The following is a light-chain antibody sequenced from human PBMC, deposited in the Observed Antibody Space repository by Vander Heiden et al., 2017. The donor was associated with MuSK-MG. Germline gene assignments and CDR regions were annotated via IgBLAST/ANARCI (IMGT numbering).Light chain of an antibody. CDR2: EVS. J-gene: IGLJ1*01. V-gene: IGLV2-23*02. CDR1: SSDVGSYNL. Sequence: QSALTKHASVSGSPGQSITISCTGPSSDVGSYNLVSWYQQHTGKAPKLMIYEVSKRPSGVSNRFSGSKSGNTASLTISVLQAEDEADYYCCSYAGSSTFYVFGTGTKVTVL. CDR3: CSYAGSSTFYV.